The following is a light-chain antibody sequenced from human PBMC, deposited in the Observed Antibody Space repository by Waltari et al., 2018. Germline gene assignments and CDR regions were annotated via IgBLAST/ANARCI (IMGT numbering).Light chain of an antibody. CDR1: NLQTQY. V-gene: IGLV3-1*01. CDR2: EDT. CDR3: QAWHRSNGV. Sequence: SYELTQPPSVSVSPGQTASITCSGDNLQTQYTSWYLQRPGQSPVLVTYEDTKRPSGITERFSASNSGNTATLTISGTQAIDEADYYCQAWHRSNGVFGGGTKLTVL. J-gene: IGLJ2*01.